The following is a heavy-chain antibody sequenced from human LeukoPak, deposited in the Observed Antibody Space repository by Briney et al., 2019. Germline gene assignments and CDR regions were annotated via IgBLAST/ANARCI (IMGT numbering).Heavy chain of an antibody. CDR2: IYYSGST. Sequence: SETLSLTCTVSGGSISSYYWSLIRQPPGKGLEWIGYIYYSGSTNYNPSLKSRVTISVDTSKNQFSLKLSSVTAADTAVYYCARALYSGEYYFDYWGQGTLVTVSS. D-gene: IGHD1-26*01. J-gene: IGHJ4*02. V-gene: IGHV4-59*01. CDR1: GGSISSYY. CDR3: ARALYSGEYYFDY.